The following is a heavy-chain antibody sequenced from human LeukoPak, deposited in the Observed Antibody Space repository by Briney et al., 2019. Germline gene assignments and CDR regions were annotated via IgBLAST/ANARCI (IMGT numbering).Heavy chain of an antibody. CDR1: SGSVSNGDYY. CDR2: IYYTGSA. J-gene: IGHJ4*02. V-gene: IGHV4-61*08. Sequence: SETLSLTCTVSSGSVSNGDYYWSWLRQPPGKALEWIGYIYYTGSAYYNPSLGGRVTLSVDTSKNQFSVKLSSVTAADTAVYYSARSQNYYGSGDYWGQGTLVTVSS. D-gene: IGHD3-10*01. CDR3: ARSQNYYGSGDY.